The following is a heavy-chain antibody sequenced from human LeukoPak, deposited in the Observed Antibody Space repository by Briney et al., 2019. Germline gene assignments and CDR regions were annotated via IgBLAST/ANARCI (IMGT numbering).Heavy chain of an antibody. CDR3: ARRPWGGLDV. J-gene: IGHJ6*02. Sequence: PSETLSLTCTVSGDSISNYYWNWIRQPPGKGLEWIGYIYNSGSTNYNPSLKSRVTISVDTCKNQFSLNLSSVTAADTAVYFCARRPWGGLDVWGQGTTVTVSS. CDR1: GDSISNYY. CDR2: IYNSGST. D-gene: IGHD1-26*01. V-gene: IGHV4-59*01.